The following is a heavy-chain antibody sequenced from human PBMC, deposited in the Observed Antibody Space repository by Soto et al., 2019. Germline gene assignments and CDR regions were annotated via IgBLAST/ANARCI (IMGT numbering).Heavy chain of an antibody. Sequence: GGSLRLSCAASGFTFSNAWMSWVRQAPGKGLEWVGRIKSKTDGGTTDYAAPVKGRFTISRDDSKNTLYLQMNSLKTEDTAVYYCTADYYDSSGYSDYCGQGPLVTVSS. J-gene: IGHJ4*02. CDR2: IKSKTDGGTT. V-gene: IGHV3-15*01. CDR3: TADYYDSSGYSDY. D-gene: IGHD3-22*01. CDR1: GFTFSNAW.